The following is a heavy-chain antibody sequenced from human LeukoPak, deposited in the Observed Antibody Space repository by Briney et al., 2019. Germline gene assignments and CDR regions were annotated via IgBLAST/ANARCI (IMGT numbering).Heavy chain of an antibody. CDR2: INDDGSAT. CDR1: GFTFSNYW. CDR3: AREILAPGKTHDY. V-gene: IGHV3-74*01. Sequence: GSLRLSCAASGFTFSNYWMHWVRQVPGKGLVWVSRINDDGSATFYADSVKGRFTISRDNAKNTLFLQMSSLRAEDTAVYFCAREILAPGKTHDYWGQGTLVTVSS. J-gene: IGHJ4*02.